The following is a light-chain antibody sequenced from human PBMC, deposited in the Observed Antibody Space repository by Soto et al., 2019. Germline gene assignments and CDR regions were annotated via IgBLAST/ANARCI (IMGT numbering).Light chain of an antibody. CDR1: QSVRSN. J-gene: IGKJ1*01. CDR3: LLDFGYFWA. V-gene: IGKV3-15*01. CDR2: GAY. Sequence: EIVMTQSPATLSVSPGERATLSCRASQSVRSNLAWYQQKPGQAHRLLFYGAYTRAAGIQARFSGSGSGTDFTLTIRSLQTEDFAVYYCLLDFGYFWAFGQGTKV.